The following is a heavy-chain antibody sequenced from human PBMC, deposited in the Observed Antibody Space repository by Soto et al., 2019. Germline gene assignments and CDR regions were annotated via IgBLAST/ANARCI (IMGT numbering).Heavy chain of an antibody. Sequence: ASVKVSCKASGGTFSSYAISWVRQAPGQGLEWMGGIIPIFGTANYAQKFQGRVTITADESTSTAYMELSSLRSEDTAVYYCARVNTATATGRYFDYWGQGTLVTVSS. D-gene: IGHD5-18*01. V-gene: IGHV1-69*13. J-gene: IGHJ4*02. CDR1: GGTFSSYA. CDR3: ARVNTATATGRYFDY. CDR2: IIPIFGTA.